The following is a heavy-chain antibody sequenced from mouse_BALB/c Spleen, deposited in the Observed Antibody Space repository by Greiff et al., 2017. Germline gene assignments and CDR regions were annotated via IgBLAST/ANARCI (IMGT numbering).Heavy chain of an antibody. V-gene: IGHV1-5*01. D-gene: IGHD4-1*01. CDR1: GYTFTSYW. CDR3: TRNWDVRFAY. J-gene: IGHJ3*01. CDR2: IYPGNSDT. Sequence: VQLQQSGTVLARPGASVMMSCKASGYTFTSYWMHWVKQRPGQGLEWIGAIYPGNSDTSYNQKFKGKAKLTAVTSTSTAYMELSSLTNEDSAVYYCTRNWDVRFAYWGQGTLVTVSA.